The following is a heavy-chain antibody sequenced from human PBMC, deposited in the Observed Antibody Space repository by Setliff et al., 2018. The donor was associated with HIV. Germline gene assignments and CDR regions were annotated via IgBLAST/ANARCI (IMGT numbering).Heavy chain of an antibody. CDR1: GFTFSSYT. CDR3: ARDLFSGSYSGDY. Sequence: LRLSCAASGFTFSSYTMNWVRQAPGKGLEWVSSISSSSNYINYADSVKGRFTISRDDAENSLYLQMNSLRAEDTAVYYCARDLFSGSYSGDYWGQGTRVTVSS. V-gene: IGHV3-21*04. CDR2: ISSSSNYI. D-gene: IGHD1-26*01. J-gene: IGHJ4*02.